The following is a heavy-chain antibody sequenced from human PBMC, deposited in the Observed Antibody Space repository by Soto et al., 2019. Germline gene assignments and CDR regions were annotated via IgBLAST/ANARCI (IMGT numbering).Heavy chain of an antibody. CDR2: VYSTGTT. CDR1: GYSWASY. J-gene: IGHJ6*02. V-gene: IGHV4-4*09. Sequence: GYSWASYCYLKQKPPEKPQEWIGYVYSTGTTNYSPSLKSRVDMSVDTSENQFSLKVRSVTAADAAVYFCARLCKLFAPKDGKSDYFYAMDVRAHGTTVTVSS. CDR3: ARLCKLFAPKDGKSDYFYAMDV. D-gene: IGHD3-3*01.